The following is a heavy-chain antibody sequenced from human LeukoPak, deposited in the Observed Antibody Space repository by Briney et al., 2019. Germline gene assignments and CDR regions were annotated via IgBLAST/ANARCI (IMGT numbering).Heavy chain of an antibody. V-gene: IGHV5-51*01. CDR2: LYHVNTDV. J-gene: IGHJ6*03. D-gene: IGHD1-26*01. CDR1: RYTFSNYW. CDR3: VRHLSISGSTYYYTDV. Sequence: GESLTISCTVVRYTFSNYWIAWTRQIPVKGLEWMGMLYHVNTDVRYSLYFQCKVTFSADKSISTAYLQWSSLKASDSAMYYCVRHLSISGSTYYYTDVWENGTTVTVSS.